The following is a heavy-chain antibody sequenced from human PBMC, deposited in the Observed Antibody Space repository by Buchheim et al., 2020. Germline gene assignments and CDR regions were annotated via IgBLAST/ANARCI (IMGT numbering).Heavy chain of an antibody. Sequence: EVQLLESGGGLVQPGGSLRLSCATSGFTFSAYAMSWVRQTPGKGLDWVSIVIGSGGSTLYADSVKGRFTISRNTPKNTLYLQRSGLRAEDTAVYYCAKVLGYSATPSWFDPWGQGTL. J-gene: IGHJ5*02. CDR3: AKVLGYSATPSWFDP. V-gene: IGHV3-23*01. CDR1: GFTFSAYA. D-gene: IGHD5-12*01. CDR2: VIGSGGST.